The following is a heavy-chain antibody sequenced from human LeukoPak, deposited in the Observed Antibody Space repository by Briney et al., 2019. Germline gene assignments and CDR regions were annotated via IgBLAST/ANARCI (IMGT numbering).Heavy chain of an antibody. D-gene: IGHD1-26*01. CDR2: ISGSGGST. CDR1: GFTFSSYA. Sequence: GGSLRLSCAASGFTFSSYAMSWARQAPGKGLEWVSAISGSGGSTYYADSVKGRFTISRDNSKNTLYLQMNSLRAEDTAVYYCAKLYSGSYYGGVAVDYWGQGTLVTVSS. J-gene: IGHJ4*02. V-gene: IGHV3-23*01. CDR3: AKLYSGSYYGGVAVDY.